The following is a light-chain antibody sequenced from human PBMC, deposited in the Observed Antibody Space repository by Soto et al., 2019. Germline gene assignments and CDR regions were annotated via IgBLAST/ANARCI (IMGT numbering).Light chain of an antibody. Sequence: SYELTQPPSVSVAPGQTARITCGGNNFGSKSVHWYQQKPGLAPMLVVYDDSDRPSGVPERFSGSNSGTTATLAISRVEAGDEADYYCQVWDSSRDDVVFGGGTQLTVL. CDR1: NFGSKS. CDR2: DDS. J-gene: IGLJ2*01. CDR3: QVWDSSRDDVV. V-gene: IGLV3-21*02.